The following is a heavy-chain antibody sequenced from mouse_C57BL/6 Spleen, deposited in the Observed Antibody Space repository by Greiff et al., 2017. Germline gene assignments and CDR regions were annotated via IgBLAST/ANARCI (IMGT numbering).Heavy chain of an antibody. CDR2: INPSSGYT. J-gene: IGHJ2*01. Sequence: VQLQQSGAELARPGASVKMSCKASGYTFTSYTMHWVKQRPGQGLEWIGYINPSSGYTKYNQKFKDKATLTADKSSSTAYMQLSSLTSEDSAVYYCARFLYSYGSSGSYFDYWGQGTTLTVSS. CDR1: GYTFTSYT. D-gene: IGHD1-1*01. CDR3: ARFLYSYGSSGSYFDY. V-gene: IGHV1-4*01.